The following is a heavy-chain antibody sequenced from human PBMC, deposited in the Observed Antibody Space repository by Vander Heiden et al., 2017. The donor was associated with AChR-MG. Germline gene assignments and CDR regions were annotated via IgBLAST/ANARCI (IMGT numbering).Heavy chain of an antibody. V-gene: IGHV4-39*01. CDR1: GFSISSSSNY. Sequence: QLQLQESGPGLVKPSETLSLPCMAYGFSISSSSNYWGWIRQTPGKGLEWIGSTHYVVSSYYNPSLKSRVTISVDTAKSQISLKMNSVTAADTAVYFCARQWSAAGEDLYGMDVWGQGTSVTVSS. CDR2: THYVVSS. CDR3: ARQWSAAGEDLYGMDV. D-gene: IGHD3-16*01. J-gene: IGHJ6*02.